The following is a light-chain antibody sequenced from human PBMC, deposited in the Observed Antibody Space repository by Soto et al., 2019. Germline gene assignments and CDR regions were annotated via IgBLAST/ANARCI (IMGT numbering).Light chain of an antibody. V-gene: IGKV1-27*01. CDR2: AAS. Sequence: DIQMTQSPSSLSASVGDRVTITCRASQGISNYLAWYQQKPGKVPKLLIFAASTLQSGVPSRFSGSGSGTDFPLTISSLQPEDVATYYCQNYNSAPITFGQGTRLEIK. CDR1: QGISNY. CDR3: QNYNSAPIT. J-gene: IGKJ5*01.